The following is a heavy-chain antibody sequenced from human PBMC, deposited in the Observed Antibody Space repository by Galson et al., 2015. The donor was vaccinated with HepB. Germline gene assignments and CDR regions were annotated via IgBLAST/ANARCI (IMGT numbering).Heavy chain of an antibody. CDR1: GFTFSSYS. D-gene: IGHD3-16*01. Sequence: SLRLSCAASGFTFSSYSMNWVRQAPGKGLEWVSSISSSSSYIYYADSVKGRFTISRDNAKNSLYLQMNSLRAEDTAVYYCARDGPYYDYIWGSWKPYYYYYMDVWGKGTTVTVSS. CDR3: ARDGPYYDYIWGSWKPYYYYYMDV. CDR2: ISSSSSYI. J-gene: IGHJ6*03. V-gene: IGHV3-21*01.